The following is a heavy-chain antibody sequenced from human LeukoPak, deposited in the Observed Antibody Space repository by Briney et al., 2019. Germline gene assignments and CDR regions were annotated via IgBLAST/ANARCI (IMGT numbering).Heavy chain of an antibody. CDR3: AKGLVNVAAAGIDY. D-gene: IGHD6-13*01. CDR2: ISGSVGST. V-gene: IGHV3-23*01. J-gene: IGHJ4*02. Sequence: GGSLRLSCAASGFTFSSYAMSWVRQAPGKGLEWVSAISGSVGSTYYADSVKGRFTISRDNSKNTLYLQMNSLRAEDTAVYYCAKGLVNVAAAGIDYWGQGTLVTVSS. CDR1: GFTFSSYA.